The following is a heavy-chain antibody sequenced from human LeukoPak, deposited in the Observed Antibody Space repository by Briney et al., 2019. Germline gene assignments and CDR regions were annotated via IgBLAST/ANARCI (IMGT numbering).Heavy chain of an antibody. Sequence: ASVKVSCKASGGTFSSYAISWVRQAPGQGLEWMGRIIPILGIANYAQKFQGRVTITADKSTSTAYMELSSLRSEDTAVYYCARSGSYGEVSAFDIWGQGTMVTVSS. CDR3: ARSGSYGEVSAFDI. J-gene: IGHJ3*02. CDR2: IIPILGIA. CDR1: GGTFSSYA. V-gene: IGHV1-69*04. D-gene: IGHD1-26*01.